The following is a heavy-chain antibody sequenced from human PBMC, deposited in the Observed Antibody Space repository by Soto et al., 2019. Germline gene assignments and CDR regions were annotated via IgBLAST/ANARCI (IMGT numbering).Heavy chain of an antibody. J-gene: IGHJ4*02. Sequence: PGESLKISCKGSGYSFTSYWIGWVRQMPGKGLEWMGIIYPGDSDTRYSPSFQGQVTISADKSISTAYLQWSSLKASDTAMYYCVRRFDYYDSSGYYFLGFDYWGQGTLVTVSS. CDR1: GYSFTSYW. D-gene: IGHD3-22*01. V-gene: IGHV5-51*01. CDR3: VRRFDYYDSSGYYFLGFDY. CDR2: IYPGDSDT.